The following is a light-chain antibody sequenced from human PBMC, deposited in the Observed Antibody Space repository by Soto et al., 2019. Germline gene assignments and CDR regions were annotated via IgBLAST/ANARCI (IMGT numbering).Light chain of an antibody. CDR3: QQYGSSPTIT. J-gene: IGKJ1*01. V-gene: IGKV3-20*01. CDR1: QSVSDY. Sequence: EIVVTQSPATLSLSPGERATLSCRASQSVSDYLAWYQQKPGQAPRLLIYGASSRATGIPDRFSGSGSGTDFTLTISRLEPEDFAVYYCQQYGSSPTITFGQGTKVDIK. CDR2: GAS.